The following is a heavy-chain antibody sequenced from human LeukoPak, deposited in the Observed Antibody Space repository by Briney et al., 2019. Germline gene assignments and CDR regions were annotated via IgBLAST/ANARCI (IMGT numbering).Heavy chain of an antibody. J-gene: IGHJ3*02. Sequence: SVNVSCKAYGGTFSTYRMSWVRQAPGQELEWMGGVIPIFGTAHYAQKFQGRVTITADVSTSTDYMEVSSLRSEDTAVYYCATDAPSETALASAFDIWGQGTMVTVSP. V-gene: IGHV1-69*13. CDR2: VIPIFGTA. CDR3: ATDAPSETALASAFDI. CDR1: GGTFSTYR. D-gene: IGHD5-18*01.